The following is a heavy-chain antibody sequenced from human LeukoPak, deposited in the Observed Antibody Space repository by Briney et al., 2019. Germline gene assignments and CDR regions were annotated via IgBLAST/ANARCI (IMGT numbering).Heavy chain of an antibody. CDR2: IWDDGSNK. CDR3: AKDRGQQMGLDY. J-gene: IGHJ4*02. CDR1: GFTFNSYG. D-gene: IGHD6-13*01. V-gene: IGHV3-33*06. Sequence: GGSLRLPCAASGFTFNSYGMHGVRQAPVKGQEWVAVIWDDGSNKYYADSVKRRLTIPRDNSKNTLCLRMNSLRGEDTAVYCCAKDRGQQMGLDYWGQGTLVTVSS.